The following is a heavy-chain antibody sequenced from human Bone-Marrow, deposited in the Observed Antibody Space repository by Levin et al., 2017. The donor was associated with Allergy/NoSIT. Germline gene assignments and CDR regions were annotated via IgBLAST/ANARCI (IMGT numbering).Heavy chain of an antibody. J-gene: IGHJ6*02. CDR2: IIPILGIA. CDR1: GGTFSSYT. D-gene: IGHD3-10*01. CDR3: ARWMVRGAGGDYYYGMDV. V-gene: IGHV1-69*02. Sequence: SVKVTCKASGGTFSSYTISWVRQAPGQGLEWMGRIIPILGIAKYAQKFQGRVTITADKSTSTAYMELSSLRSEDTAVYYCARWMVRGAGGDYYYGMDVWGQGTTVTVSS.